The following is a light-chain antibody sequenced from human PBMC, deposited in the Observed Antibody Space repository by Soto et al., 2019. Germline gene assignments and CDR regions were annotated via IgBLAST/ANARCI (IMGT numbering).Light chain of an antibody. CDR2: EVT. Sequence: QSALTQPASVSGSPGQSITISCTGTSSDIGAYDYVSWYQLHPGKAPKLIIYEVTYRPSGVSNRFSGSQSGNTASLTISGLQAEDEADYYCSSYRGSSTLTFGGGTKVTVL. V-gene: IGLV2-14*01. CDR3: SSYRGSSTLT. CDR1: SSDIGAYDY. J-gene: IGLJ2*01.